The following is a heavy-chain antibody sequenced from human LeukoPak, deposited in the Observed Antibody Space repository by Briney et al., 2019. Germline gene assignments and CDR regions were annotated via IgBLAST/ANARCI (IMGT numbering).Heavy chain of an antibody. CDR3: ARSNYDSTTFYYHLDL. CDR2: VYGHGRGT. V-gene: IGHV3-74*01. Sequence: GGSLRLSCAASGFTFSSHSMHWVRQAPGKGPVWVARVYGHGRGTAYADSVKGRFTISRDNAKNTLSLQMNSLSAEDTAVYYCARSNYDSTTFYYHLDLWGQGTLVTVSS. J-gene: IGHJ5*02. CDR1: GFTFSSHS. D-gene: IGHD2/OR15-2a*01.